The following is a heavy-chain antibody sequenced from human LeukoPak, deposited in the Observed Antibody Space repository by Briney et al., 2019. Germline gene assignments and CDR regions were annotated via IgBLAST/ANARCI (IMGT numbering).Heavy chain of an antibody. J-gene: IGHJ4*02. CDR1: GFTVSSNY. V-gene: IGHV3-66*01. CDR3: ARGLIGFYNDY. D-gene: IGHD1-1*01. CDR2: IYSGGST. Sequence: TGGCLRLSCAASGFTVSSNYMSWVRQAPRKGLEWVSVIYSGGSTYYADSVKGRFTISRDNSKHTPYLQMNSLRAEDTAVYYCARGLIGFYNDYWGQGNLVTVSS.